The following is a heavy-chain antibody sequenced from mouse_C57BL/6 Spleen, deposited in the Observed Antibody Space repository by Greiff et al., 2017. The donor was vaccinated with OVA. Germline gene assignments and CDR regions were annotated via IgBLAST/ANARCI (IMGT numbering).Heavy chain of an antibody. CDR3: ARGYDEGYDVGCAY. V-gene: IGHV1-61*01. D-gene: IGHD2-2*01. Sequence: QVQLKQPGAELVRPGSSVKLSCKASGYTFTSYWMDWVKQRPGQGLEWIGNIYPSDSETHYNQKFKDKATLTVDKSSSTAYMQLSSLTSEDSAVDKCARGYDEGYDVGCAYWGQGTLVTVSA. J-gene: IGHJ3*01. CDR2: IYPSDSET. CDR1: GYTFTSYW.